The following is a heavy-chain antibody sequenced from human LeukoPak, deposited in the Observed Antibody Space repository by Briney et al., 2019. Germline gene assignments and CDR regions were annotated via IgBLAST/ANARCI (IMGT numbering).Heavy chain of an antibody. J-gene: IGHJ3*02. CDR2: ISYDGSNK. CDR1: GFTFSSYG. D-gene: IGHD3-22*01. Sequence: GGSLRLSCAASGFTFSSYGMHWVRQAPGKGLGWVAVISYDGSNKYYADSVKGRFTISRDNSKNTLYLQMNSLRAEDTAVYYCAIYYDSSGYETMNAFDIWGQGTMVTVSS. V-gene: IGHV3-30*03. CDR3: AIYYDSSGYETMNAFDI.